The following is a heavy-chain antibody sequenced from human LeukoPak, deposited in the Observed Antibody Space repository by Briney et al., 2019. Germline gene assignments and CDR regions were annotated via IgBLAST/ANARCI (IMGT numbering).Heavy chain of an antibody. D-gene: IGHD4-17*01. V-gene: IGHV1-46*01. CDR2: INPSGGST. J-gene: IGHJ5*02. Sequence: GASVKVSCKASGYTFTSYYMHWVRQAPGQGLEWMGIINPSGGSTSYAQKFQGRVTMTRDMSTSTVYMELSSLRSEDTAVYYCARHRSSYGDLNWFDPWGQGTLVTVSS. CDR1: GYTFTSYY. CDR3: ARHRSSYGDLNWFDP.